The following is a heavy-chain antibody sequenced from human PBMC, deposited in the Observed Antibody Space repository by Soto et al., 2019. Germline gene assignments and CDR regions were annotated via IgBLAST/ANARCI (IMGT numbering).Heavy chain of an antibody. D-gene: IGHD4-4*01. CDR2: IYPGDSDT. CDR1: GYSFTSYW. V-gene: IGHV5-51*01. J-gene: IGHJ6*02. Sequence: GESLKISCKGSGYSFTSYWIGWVRQMPGKGLEWMGIIYPGDSDTRYSPSFQGQVTISADKSISTAYLQWSSLKASDTAMYYCARSISNPNSYYYYYGMDVWGQGTTVTVSS. CDR3: ARSISNPNSYYYYYGMDV.